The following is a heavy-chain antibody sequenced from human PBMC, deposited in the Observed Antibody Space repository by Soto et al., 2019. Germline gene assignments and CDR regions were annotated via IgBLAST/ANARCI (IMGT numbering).Heavy chain of an antibody. D-gene: IGHD6-19*01. CDR2: ILPVFGTP. CDR3: ARGMMRQLLVD. J-gene: IGHJ4*02. Sequence: QVQLVQSGAEVKKPGSSVKVSCKAPGDTFSSYALSWVRQAPGQGLEWMGSILPVFGTPNYAQKFLGRITITADESTSSVFMDLSSLRSEDTAVYYCARGMMRQLLVDWGPGTLVTVSS. CDR1: GDTFSSYA. V-gene: IGHV1-69*15.